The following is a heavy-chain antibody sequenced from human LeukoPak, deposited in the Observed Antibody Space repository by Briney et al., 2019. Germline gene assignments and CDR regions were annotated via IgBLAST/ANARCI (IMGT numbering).Heavy chain of an antibody. V-gene: IGHV1-18*01. Sequence: APGKLSRKASGSTVDRYGITRVRQAPGQGLEWMGGISAYNGNRNSAQTPHDRLTMTTDPSTSTAYMELRSLRSDDSAVYYRARDLLKYQLLTDAFDLWGEGTMVTVSS. CDR1: GSTVDRYG. D-gene: IGHD2-2*01. CDR2: ISAYNGNR. CDR3: ARDLLKYQLLTDAFDL. J-gene: IGHJ3*01.